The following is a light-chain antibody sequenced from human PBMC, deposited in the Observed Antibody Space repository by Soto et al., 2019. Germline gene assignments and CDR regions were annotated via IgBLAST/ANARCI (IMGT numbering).Light chain of an antibody. CDR3: QQYNSHSLA. CDR1: QSTSSW. J-gene: IGKJ1*01. Sequence: DIQMTPSPSTLSASVVSTFTITGRASQSTSSWLAWYQQKPGKAPKLLIYDASSLESGVPSRFSGSGSGTEFTLTISSLQPDDFATFDCQQYNSHSLAFGQGTKVDIK. CDR2: DAS. V-gene: IGKV1-5*01.